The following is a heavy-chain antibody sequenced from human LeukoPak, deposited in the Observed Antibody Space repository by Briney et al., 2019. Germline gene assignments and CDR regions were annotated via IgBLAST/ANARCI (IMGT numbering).Heavy chain of an antibody. CDR2: ISYSGST. J-gene: IGHJ4*02. D-gene: IGHD4-17*01. V-gene: IGHV4-59*01. Sequence: PSETLSLTCAVSGGSISPYFWMWIRQPPGKGLEWIGYISYSGSTSFNPSLKSRVTISLDTSRNQVSLKLRSVTAADTAVYYCARAGSYRLTTTLWGQGTLVTVSS. CDR1: GGSISPYF. CDR3: ARAGSYRLTTTL.